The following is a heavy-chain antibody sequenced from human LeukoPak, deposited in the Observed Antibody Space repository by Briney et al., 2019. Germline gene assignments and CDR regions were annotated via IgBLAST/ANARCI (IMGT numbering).Heavy chain of an antibody. V-gene: IGHV4-4*07. CDR1: GDSISYFY. CDR3: ARGWLDSSGYLPGRGGDFDY. Sequence: SETLSLTCSVSGDSISYFYWSWIRQAAGKGLEWIGRVSSSGSTDYNASLKSRVTMSVDTSKNQFSLKLGSVTAADTAVYYCARGWLDSSGYLPGRGGDFDYWGQGTLVTVSS. CDR2: VSSSGST. D-gene: IGHD3-22*01. J-gene: IGHJ4*02.